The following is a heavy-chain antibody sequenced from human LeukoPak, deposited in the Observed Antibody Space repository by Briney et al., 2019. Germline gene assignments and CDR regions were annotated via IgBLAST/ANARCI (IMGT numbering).Heavy chain of an antibody. CDR2: FDPDDGET. CDR3: ATGTIYCSSCSGDY. CDR1: GYSLTELS. V-gene: IGHV1-24*01. D-gene: IGHD2-2*01. Sequence: GASVKVSCKVSGYSLTELSMHWVRQAPGKGLEWMGGFDPDDGETPLFAQKFQGRVSMTEDTSTDTAYMEPSSLSSEDTAVYYCATGTIYCSSCSGDYWGQGTLVTVSS. J-gene: IGHJ4*02.